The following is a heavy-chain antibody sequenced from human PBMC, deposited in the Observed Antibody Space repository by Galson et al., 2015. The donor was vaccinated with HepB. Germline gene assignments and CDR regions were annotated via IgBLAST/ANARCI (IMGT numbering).Heavy chain of an antibody. CDR3: ARGLGGSWFSDYYYYMDV. CDR1: GGTFSSYA. Sequence: QSGAEVKKPGTSVKVSCKASGGTFSSYAISWVRQAPGQGLEWMGWISGYNGNINYVQKFQGRVTMTTDTSTSTAYMELRSLRSDDTAVYYCARGLGGSWFSDYYYYMDVWGKGTTVTVSS. CDR2: ISGYNGNI. D-gene: IGHD2-15*01. V-gene: IGHV1-18*01. J-gene: IGHJ6*03.